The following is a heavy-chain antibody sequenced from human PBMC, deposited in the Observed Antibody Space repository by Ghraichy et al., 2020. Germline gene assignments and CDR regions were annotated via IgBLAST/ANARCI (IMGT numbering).Heavy chain of an antibody. D-gene: IGHD3-22*01. Sequence: GGSLRLSCAASGFTFDDYAMHWVRQAPGKGLEWVSGISWKSGSIGYADSVKGRFTISRDNAKNSLYLQMNSLRAEDTALYYCAKAGRAIVVVACPFDYWGQGTLVTVSS. J-gene: IGHJ4*02. CDR1: GFTFDDYA. CDR3: AKAGRAIVVVACPFDY. CDR2: ISWKSGSI. V-gene: IGHV3-9*01.